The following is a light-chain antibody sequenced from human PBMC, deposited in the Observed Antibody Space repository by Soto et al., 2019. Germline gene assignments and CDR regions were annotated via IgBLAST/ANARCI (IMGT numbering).Light chain of an antibody. V-gene: IGLV2-18*01. CDR3: SLYTSSSTWV. J-gene: IGLJ3*02. CDR1: SSDVGSYNR. Sequence: SVLTQPPSVSGSPGQSVTISCTGTSSDVGSYNRVSWYQQPPGTAPKPMIYEVSNRPSGVPDRFSGSKSGNTASLTISGLQAEDEADYYCSLYTSSSTWVFGGGTKVTVL. CDR2: EVS.